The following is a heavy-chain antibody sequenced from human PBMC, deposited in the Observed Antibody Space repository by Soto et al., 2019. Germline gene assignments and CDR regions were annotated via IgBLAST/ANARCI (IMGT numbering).Heavy chain of an antibody. CDR3: VKVGQQLYAY. V-gene: IGHV3-64D*08. CDR2: ISSNGGST. J-gene: IGHJ4*02. Sequence: GGSLRLSCSASGFTFSSYAMHWVRQAPGKGLEYVSAISSNGGSTYYADTVKGRFTISRDNSKNTLYLQMSSLRAEDTAVYYCVKVGQQLYAYWGQGTLVTVSS. D-gene: IGHD6-13*01. CDR1: GFTFSSYA.